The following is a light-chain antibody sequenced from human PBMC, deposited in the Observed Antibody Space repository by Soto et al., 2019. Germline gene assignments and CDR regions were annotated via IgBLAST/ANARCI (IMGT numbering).Light chain of an antibody. CDR3: QQYNKWPPMS. CDR2: GAS. V-gene: IGKV3-15*01. CDR1: QSVSSN. Sequence: EIVMTQSPATLSVSPGERATLSCRARQSVSSNLACYQQKPGHAPRLLIYGASTRATGIPARFSGSGYGTEVTLTISSVQSEDFAVYYCQQYNKWPPMSFGQGTKVEIK. J-gene: IGKJ1*01.